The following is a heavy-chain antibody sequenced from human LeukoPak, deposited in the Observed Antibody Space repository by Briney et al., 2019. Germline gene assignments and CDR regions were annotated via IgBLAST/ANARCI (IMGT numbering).Heavy chain of an antibody. CDR1: GGSITNYY. CDR2: FYSRGTT. Sequence: PSETLSLTCSVSGGSITNYYWSWIRQPAGKGLEWIGRFYSRGTTYYNPPLRSRVSLSGDESKNQLCLKMYSVTAADTAVYYCVRDEGLTGYPDYWGQGTLVTVSS. D-gene: IGHD3-9*01. V-gene: IGHV4-4*07. J-gene: IGHJ4*02. CDR3: VRDEGLTGYPDY.